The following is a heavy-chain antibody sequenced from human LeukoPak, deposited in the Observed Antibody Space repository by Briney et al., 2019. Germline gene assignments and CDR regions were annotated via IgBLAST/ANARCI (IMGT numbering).Heavy chain of an antibody. CDR3: AKDMYGYSGYDTFDY. J-gene: IGHJ4*02. D-gene: IGHD5-12*01. CDR1: GFTFSSYG. Sequence: PGGSLRLSCAASGFTFSSYGMHWVRQAPGKGLEWVAVISYDGSNKYYADSVKGRFTISRDNSKNTLYLQMNSLRAEDTAVYYCAKDMYGYSGYDTFDYWGQGTLVTVSS. CDR2: ISYDGSNK. V-gene: IGHV3-30*18.